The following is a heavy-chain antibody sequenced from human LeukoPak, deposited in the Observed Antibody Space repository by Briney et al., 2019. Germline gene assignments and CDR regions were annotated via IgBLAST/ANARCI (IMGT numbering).Heavy chain of an antibody. CDR2: IHYSGST. CDR3: AREGQWLPDWFDP. J-gene: IGHJ5*02. CDR1: GGSISGYY. D-gene: IGHD6-19*01. V-gene: IGHV4-59*01. Sequence: PAETLSLTCTVSGGSISGYYWSWIRQPPRQGLEWIGYIHYSGSTNYNPSLKSRVTISLDMSKNQFSLKLNSVTAADTAVYYCAREGQWLPDWFDPWGQGTLVTVSS.